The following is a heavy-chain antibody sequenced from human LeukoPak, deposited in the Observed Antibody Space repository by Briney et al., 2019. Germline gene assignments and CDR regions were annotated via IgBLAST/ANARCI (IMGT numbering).Heavy chain of an antibody. CDR1: GFTFSSYE. CDR3: ARGEDYGTNSFDY. J-gene: IGHJ4*02. Sequence: GGSLRLSCAASGFTFSSYEMNWVRQAPGKGLEWVSYITTSGRTIYYADSVKCRFTISRDNAKNSLYLQMNSLRAEDTAVYYCARGEDYGTNSFDYWGQGTLVTVSS. CDR2: ITTSGRTI. V-gene: IGHV3-48*03. D-gene: IGHD4-17*01.